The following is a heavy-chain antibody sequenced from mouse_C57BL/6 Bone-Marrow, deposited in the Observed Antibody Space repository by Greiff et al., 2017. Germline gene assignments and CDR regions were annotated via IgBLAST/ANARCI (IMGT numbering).Heavy chain of an antibody. V-gene: IGHV8-12*01. CDR3: ARRCGRYKLRRWYFDV. Sequence: QVTLKVSGPGILQSSQTLSLTCSSSGFSLTTSGMGVSWIRQPSGKGLEWLAHIYWDGDKRYNPSLKSRPTITSETSSNQVFLKITSGATADAATYYDARRCGRYKLRRWYFDVWGKGTTVTVSS. CDR1: GFSLTTSGMG. CDR2: IYWDGDK. D-gene: IGHD2-14*01. J-gene: IGHJ1*03.